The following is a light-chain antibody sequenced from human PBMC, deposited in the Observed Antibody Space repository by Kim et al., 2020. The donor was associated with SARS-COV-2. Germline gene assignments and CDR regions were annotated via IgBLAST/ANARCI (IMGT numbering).Light chain of an antibody. CDR3: QVWDSSSDRV. V-gene: IGLV3-21*04. CDR2: YDS. J-gene: IGLJ3*02. Sequence: SYELTQPPSVSVATGKTARITCGGNNIGSKSVHCYQQKPGQAPVLVIYYDSDRPSGIPERFSGSNSGNTATLTISRVEAGDEADYYCQVWDSSSDRVFGGGTQLTVL. CDR1: NIGSKS.